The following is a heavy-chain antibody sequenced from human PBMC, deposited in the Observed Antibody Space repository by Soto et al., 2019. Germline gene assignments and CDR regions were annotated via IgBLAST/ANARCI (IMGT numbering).Heavy chain of an antibody. D-gene: IGHD6-19*01. CDR2: IYHSGST. J-gene: IGHJ5*02. V-gene: IGHV4-4*02. CDR3: ARDYYSSGLRGLDH. CDR1: GFSISSSNW. Sequence: XETLSLTCAVSGFSISSSNWWSWVRQPPVKGLEWIGEIYHSGSTNYNPSLKSRVTISVDKSKNQFSLKLSSVTAADTAVYYCARDYYSSGLRGLDHWGQGTLVTVSS.